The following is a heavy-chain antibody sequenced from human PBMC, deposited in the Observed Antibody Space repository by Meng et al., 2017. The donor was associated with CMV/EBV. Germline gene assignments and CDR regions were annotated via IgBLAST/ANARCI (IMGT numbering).Heavy chain of an antibody. Sequence: SESLSLTCTVSGYSISSGYYWGWLRQPPGKVLEWIGSLYHSGSTYYNPSLKSRVTISVDTSKNQFSLKLSSVTAADTAVYYCASGVGVVIILSRRGTGRWGQGTLVTVSS. J-gene: IGHJ1*01. CDR1: GYSISSGYY. CDR2: LYHSGST. CDR3: ASGVGVVIILSRRGTGR. V-gene: IGHV4-38-2*02. D-gene: IGHD3-3*01.